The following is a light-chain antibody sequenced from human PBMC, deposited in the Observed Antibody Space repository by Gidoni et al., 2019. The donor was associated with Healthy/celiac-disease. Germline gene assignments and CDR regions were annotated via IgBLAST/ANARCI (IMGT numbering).Light chain of an antibody. Sequence: HSLLPQPPSASGTPPHRVTISCSGSSSNIGSNYVYWYQQLPGTAPKLLIYSNNQRPSGVPDRFSGSKSGTSASLAISGLRSEDEADYYCAAWDDSLTGEVFGGGTKLTVL. J-gene: IGLJ3*02. CDR2: SNN. V-gene: IGLV1-47*02. CDR1: SSNIGSNY. CDR3: AAWDDSLTGEV.